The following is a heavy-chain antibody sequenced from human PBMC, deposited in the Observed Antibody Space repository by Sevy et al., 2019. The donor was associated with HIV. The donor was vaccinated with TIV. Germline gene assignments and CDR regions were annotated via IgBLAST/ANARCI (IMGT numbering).Heavy chain of an antibody. CDR2: IYHGGTT. V-gene: IGHV4-38-2*02. CDR3: ARASGGHMLDYYGMDV. Sequence: SETLSVTCSVSGYSMSNGYYWGWIRQTPGKGLEWIANIYHGGTTNYNPSLESRALISIDTSKNQFSLRLTSVTAADTAIYYCARASGGHMLDYYGMDVWGQGTTVTVSS. J-gene: IGHJ6*02. CDR1: GYSMSNGYY. D-gene: IGHD2-15*01.